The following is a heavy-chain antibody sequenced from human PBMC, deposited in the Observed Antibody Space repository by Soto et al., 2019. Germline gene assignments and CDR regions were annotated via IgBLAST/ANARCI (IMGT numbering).Heavy chain of an antibody. Sequence: PGGSPRLSCTASGFTFSDYYMSWIRQAPGRGLEWVSYISSSGSTIYYADSVKGRFTISRDNAKNSLYLQMNSLRAEDTAVYYCARDYSDTAMVALHAFDIWGQGTMVTVSS. V-gene: IGHV3-11*01. J-gene: IGHJ3*02. CDR1: GFTFSDYY. CDR3: ARDYSDTAMVALHAFDI. CDR2: ISSSGSTI. D-gene: IGHD5-18*01.